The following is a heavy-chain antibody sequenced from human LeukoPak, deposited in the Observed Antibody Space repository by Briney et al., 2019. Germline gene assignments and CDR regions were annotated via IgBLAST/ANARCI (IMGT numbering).Heavy chain of an antibody. D-gene: IGHD3-22*01. V-gene: IGHV3-33*08. CDR3: ARDRVPHDSSGYSPYYYYYGMDV. CDR1: GFTFSSYG. Sequence: GGSLRLSCAASGFTFSSYGMHWVRQAPGKGLEWVAVIWYDGSNKYYADSVKGRFTISRDNSKNTLYLQMNSLRAKDTAVYYCARDRVPHDSSGYSPYYYYYGMDVWGQGTTVTVSS. CDR2: IWYDGSNK. J-gene: IGHJ6*02.